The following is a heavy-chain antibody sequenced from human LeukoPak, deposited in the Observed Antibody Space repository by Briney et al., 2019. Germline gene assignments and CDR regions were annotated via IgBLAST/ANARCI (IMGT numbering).Heavy chain of an antibody. CDR1: GGSISSYY. Sequence: PSETLSLTCTVSGGSISSYYWSWIRQPAGKGLEWIGRIYTSGSTNYNPSLKSRVTMSVDTSKNQFSLKLSSVTAADTAVYYCARVRYYDFWSGYYSNWFDPWGQGTLVTVSS. CDR3: ARVRYYDFWSGYYSNWFDP. V-gene: IGHV4-4*07. J-gene: IGHJ5*02. CDR2: IYTSGST. D-gene: IGHD3-3*01.